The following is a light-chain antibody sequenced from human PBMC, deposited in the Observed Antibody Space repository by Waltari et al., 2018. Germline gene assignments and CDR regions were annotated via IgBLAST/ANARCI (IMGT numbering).Light chain of an antibody. V-gene: IGLV2-23*02. CDR2: GVT. Sequence: QSALTQSASVSGSPGQSITISCTGTSRDVGAYNLVSWYQHLPGRAPKLILSGVTKRPSWFSDRFFGSKSGNTASLTISGLQSEDEADYYCSSYTQSRTRVFGGGTKVTVL. J-gene: IGLJ3*02. CDR1: SRDVGAYNL. CDR3: SSYTQSRTRV.